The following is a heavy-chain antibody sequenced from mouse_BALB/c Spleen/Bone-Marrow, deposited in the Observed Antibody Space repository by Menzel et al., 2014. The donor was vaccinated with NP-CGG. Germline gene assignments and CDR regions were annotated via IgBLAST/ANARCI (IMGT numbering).Heavy chain of an antibody. CDR1: GFSLTTYG. V-gene: IGHV2-9*02. D-gene: IGHD2-1*01. CDR3: ARDKGNGNSLYYSMDY. Sequence: VKVEESGPGLVAPSQSLSIPCTVSGFSLTTYGVHWVRQPPGKGLEWLGVIWAGGSTHYNSALMSRLSISKDNSNNQVFLKMNSLQTDDTAMYYCARDKGNGNSLYYSMDYWGQGISVTVSS. CDR2: IWAGGST. J-gene: IGHJ4*01.